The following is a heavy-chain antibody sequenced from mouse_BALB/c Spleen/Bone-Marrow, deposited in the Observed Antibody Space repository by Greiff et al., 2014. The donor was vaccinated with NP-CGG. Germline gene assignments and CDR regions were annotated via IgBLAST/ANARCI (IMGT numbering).Heavy chain of an antibody. J-gene: IGHJ3*01. Sequence: QVQLQQSGAELVRPGASVKLSCKASGYTFTSYWIKWVKQRPGHGLEWIGNIYPSDSYTNYNQKFKDKATLTVDKSSSTAYMQLSSPASEDSAVYCCTRKEGYDYDWFAYWGQGTLVTVSA. CDR2: IYPSDSYT. CDR3: TRKEGYDYDWFAY. CDR1: GYTFTSYW. V-gene: IGHV1-69*02. D-gene: IGHD2-4*01.